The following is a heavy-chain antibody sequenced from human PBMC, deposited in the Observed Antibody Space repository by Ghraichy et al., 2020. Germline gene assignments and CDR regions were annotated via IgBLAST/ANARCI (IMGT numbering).Heavy chain of an antibody. J-gene: IGHJ6*02. CDR2: ISSRSTTI. V-gene: IGHV3-48*02. Sequence: GGSLRLSCAVSGFDFSRHDMSWVRQAPGKGLEWVSYISSRSTTIFYADSVKGRFTISRDNAKNSLDLQMNSLRDEDTAVYFCARDLSSPKYGMDVWGQGTTFTVSS. CDR1: GFDFSRHD. CDR3: ARDLSSPKYGMDV.